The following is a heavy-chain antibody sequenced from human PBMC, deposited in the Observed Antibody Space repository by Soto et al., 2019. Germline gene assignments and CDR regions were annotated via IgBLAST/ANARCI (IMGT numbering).Heavy chain of an antibody. CDR1: GFTFTHSA. Sequence: GASVKVSCKASGFTFTHSAMQWVRQAPGQRLEWMGWIVVGSGNTKYAPKFQDRVTITRDTSTCTAYMELSSLRSEDTAVYYCARVELGLNLQYWGQGTLVTVSS. J-gene: IGHJ4*02. CDR2: IVVGSGNT. D-gene: IGHD3-10*01. V-gene: IGHV1-3*01. CDR3: ARVELGLNLQY.